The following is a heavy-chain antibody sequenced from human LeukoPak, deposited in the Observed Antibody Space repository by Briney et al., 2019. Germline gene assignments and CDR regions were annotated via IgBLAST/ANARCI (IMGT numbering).Heavy chain of an antibody. Sequence: GGSLRLSCAASGFTFSSYWMHWVRQAPGKGLVWVSRIKSDGSSTNYADSVKGRFTISRDNAKNTLYLQMNSLRAEDMAVYYCARRGAVADAFDIWGQGTMVTVSS. CDR3: ARRGAVADAFDI. CDR2: IKSDGSST. V-gene: IGHV3-74*01. CDR1: GFTFSSYW. J-gene: IGHJ3*02. D-gene: IGHD4-23*01.